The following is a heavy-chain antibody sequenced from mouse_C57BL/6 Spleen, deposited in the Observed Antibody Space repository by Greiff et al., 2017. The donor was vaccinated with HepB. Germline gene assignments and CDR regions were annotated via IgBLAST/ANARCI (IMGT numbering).Heavy chain of an antibody. CDR1: GFSLTSYG. CDR2: IWSGGST. J-gene: IGHJ4*01. Sequence: VKLQESGPGLVQPSQSLSITCTVSGFSLTSYGVHWVRQSPGKGLEWLGVIWSGGSTDYNAAFISRLSISKDNSKSQVFFKMNSLQADDTAIYYCARDGTYYGYDGYAMDYWGQGTSVTVSS. CDR3: ARDGTYYGYDGYAMDY. D-gene: IGHD2-9*01. V-gene: IGHV2-2*01.